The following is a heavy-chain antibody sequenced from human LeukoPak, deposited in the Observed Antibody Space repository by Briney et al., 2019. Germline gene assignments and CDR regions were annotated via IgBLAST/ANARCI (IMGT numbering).Heavy chain of an antibody. V-gene: IGHV1-8*03. Sequence: ASVKVSCKASGGTFSSYAISWVRQAPGQGLEWMGWMNPNSGNTGYAQKFQGRVTITRNTSISTAYMELSSLRSEDTAVYYCAVNWFDPWGQGTLVTVSS. J-gene: IGHJ5*02. CDR3: AVNWFDP. CDR2: MNPNSGNT. CDR1: GGTFSSYA.